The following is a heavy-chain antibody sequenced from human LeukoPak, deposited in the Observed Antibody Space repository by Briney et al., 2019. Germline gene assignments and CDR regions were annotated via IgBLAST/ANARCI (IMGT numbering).Heavy chain of an antibody. CDR3: ASYSPYYGMDV. V-gene: IGHV3-74*01. J-gene: IGHJ6*02. Sequence: GGSLRLSCAASGFPFSSYWMHWVRQVPGKGLLWVSRINSDGSATIYADSVRGRFTISRDNAKNTLYLQMSGLRVEDTAVYHCASYSPYYGMDVWGQGTTVTVSS. CDR2: INSDGSAT. CDR1: GFPFSSYW. D-gene: IGHD2-21*01.